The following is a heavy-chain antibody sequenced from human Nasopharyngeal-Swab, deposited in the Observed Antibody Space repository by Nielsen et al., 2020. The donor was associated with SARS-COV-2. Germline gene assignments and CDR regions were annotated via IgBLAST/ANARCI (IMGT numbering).Heavy chain of an antibody. CDR2: IWYVGSNK. CDR3: ARDVPIAVAGTWGDY. CDR1: GFTFSSYG. Sequence: GGSLRLSCAASGFTFSSYGMHWVRQAPGKGLEWVAVIWYVGSNKYYADSVKGRFTISRDNSKNTLYLQMNSLRAEDTAVYYCARDVPIAVAGTWGDYWGQGTLVTVSS. D-gene: IGHD6-19*01. V-gene: IGHV3-33*01. J-gene: IGHJ4*02.